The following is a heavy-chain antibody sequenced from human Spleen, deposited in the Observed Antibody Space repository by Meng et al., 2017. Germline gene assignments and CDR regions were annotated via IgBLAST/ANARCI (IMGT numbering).Heavy chain of an antibody. CDR2: IYHSGST. D-gene: IGHD1-26*01. Sequence: QVQLRESGPGLVKPSGTLSLTCAVSGGSISSSNWWSWVRQPPGKGLEWIGEIYHSGSTNYNPSLKSRVTISADKSKNQFSLKLSSVTAADTAVYYCARALGGATYYFDYWGQGTLVTVSS. CDR3: ARALGGATYYFDY. V-gene: IGHV4-4*02. CDR1: GGSISSSNW. J-gene: IGHJ4*02.